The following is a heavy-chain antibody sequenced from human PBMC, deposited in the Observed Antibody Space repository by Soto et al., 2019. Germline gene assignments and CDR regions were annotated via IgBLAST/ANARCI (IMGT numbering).Heavy chain of an antibody. D-gene: IGHD2-15*01. Sequence: QVQLVQSGAEVKKPGSSVKVSCKASGGSFRREAINWVRQAPGQGPEWMGNILPFFGTSDYAQKFQGRVTVTADMSTTTVYMELSSLRVEDTAVYYCERRHELGGNSDAFDVWGQGTMVIVSS. J-gene: IGHJ3*01. CDR1: GGSFRREA. V-gene: IGHV1-69*14. CDR3: ERRHELGGNSDAFDV. CDR2: ILPFFGTS.